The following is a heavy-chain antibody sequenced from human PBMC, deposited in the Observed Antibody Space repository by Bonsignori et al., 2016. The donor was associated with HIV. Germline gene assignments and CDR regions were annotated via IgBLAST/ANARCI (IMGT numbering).Heavy chain of an antibody. Sequence: WIRQPPGKGLEWVANIKQDGSEKYYVDSVKGRFTISRDNAKNSLYLQMNSLRAEDTAVYYCARWFSSSWSFDYWGQGTLVTVSS. V-gene: IGHV3-7*03. J-gene: IGHJ4*02. D-gene: IGHD6-13*01. CDR3: ARWFSSSWSFDY. CDR2: IKQDGSEK.